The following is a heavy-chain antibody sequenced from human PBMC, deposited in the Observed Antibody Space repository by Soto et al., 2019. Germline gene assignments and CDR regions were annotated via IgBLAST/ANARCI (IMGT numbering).Heavy chain of an antibody. Sequence: GASVKVSCKASGYTFTSYGISWVRQAPGQGLEWMGWISAYNGNTNYAQKLQGRVTMTTDTSTSTAYMELRSLRSDDTAVYYCARGAAKYPVGGAHYQFYCMDAWGKGTTVTVSS. CDR1: GYTFTSYG. D-gene: IGHD2-21*01. J-gene: IGHJ6*03. CDR3: ARGAAKYPVGGAHYQFYCMDA. V-gene: IGHV1-18*01. CDR2: ISAYNGNT.